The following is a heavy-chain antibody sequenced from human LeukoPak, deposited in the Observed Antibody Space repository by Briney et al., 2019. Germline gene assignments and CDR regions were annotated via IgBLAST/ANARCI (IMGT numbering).Heavy chain of an antibody. J-gene: IGHJ4*02. D-gene: IGHD3-3*01. CDR3: ARAPMEYYDFWSGYSTWYFDC. CDR1: GGSFNGYY. V-gene: IGHV4-34*01. CDR2: INHSGST. Sequence: PSETLSLTCAVYGGSFNGYYWTWIRQTPGKGLEWIGEINHSGSTKYNPSLKSRLTISVDTSKNQFSLKMSSVTAADTAVYYCARAPMEYYDFWSGYSTWYFDCWGQGNLVTVSS.